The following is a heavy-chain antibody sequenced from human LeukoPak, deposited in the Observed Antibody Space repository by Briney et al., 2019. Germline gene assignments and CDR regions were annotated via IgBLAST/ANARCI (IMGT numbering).Heavy chain of an antibody. CDR2: IYSGGST. D-gene: IGHD3-22*01. Sequence: GGSLRLSCAASGFTVSSNYMSWVRQAPGKGLEWVSVIYSGGSTYYADSVKGRFTISRDNSKNTLYLQMNSLRAEDTAVYYCTRVFRGYTYYYDSSALNGPGDYWGQGTLVTVSS. J-gene: IGHJ4*02. CDR3: TRVFRGYTYYYDSSALNGPGDY. V-gene: IGHV3-53*01. CDR1: GFTVSSNY.